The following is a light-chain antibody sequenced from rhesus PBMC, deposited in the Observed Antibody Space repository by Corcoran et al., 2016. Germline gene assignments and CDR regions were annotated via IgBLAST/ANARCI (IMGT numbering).Light chain of an antibody. CDR1: QGINKE. Sequence: DIQMTQSPSSLSASVGDRVTVTCRASQGINKELRWYQQKPWNAPTLLIYAAASLQTVVSSRFSGSGPATDYTLTISRLQPEDVATYDCLQDYTTPLTFDPGDKLDIK. J-gene: IGKJ3*01. CDR3: LQDYTTPLT. CDR2: AAA. V-gene: IGKV1-94*01.